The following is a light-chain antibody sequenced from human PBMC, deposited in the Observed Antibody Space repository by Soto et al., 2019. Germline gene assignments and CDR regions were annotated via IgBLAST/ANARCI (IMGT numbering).Light chain of an antibody. J-gene: IGKJ5*01. CDR3: QQYYSYPPIT. Sequence: DIQMTQSPSTLSASVGDRVTITCRASQTIDSWLAWYQQRPGKPPNLLIYKASTLASGVPSRFSGSGSGTDFTLTISCLQSEDFATYYCQQYYSYPPITFGQGTRLEIK. V-gene: IGKV1-5*03. CDR1: QTIDSW. CDR2: KAS.